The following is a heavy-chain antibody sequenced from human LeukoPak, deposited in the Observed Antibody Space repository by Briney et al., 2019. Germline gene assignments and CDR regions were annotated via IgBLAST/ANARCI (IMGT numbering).Heavy chain of an antibody. D-gene: IGHD3-22*01. J-gene: IGHJ3*02. Sequence: ASVKVSCKASGGTFSSYAISWVRQAPGQGLEWMGRIIPILGIANYEQKFQGRVTITADKSTSTAYMELSSLRSEDTAVYYCARGATMIVVVDPHDAFDIWGQGTMVTVSS. CDR2: IIPILGIA. V-gene: IGHV1-69*04. CDR1: GGTFSSYA. CDR3: ARGATMIVVVDPHDAFDI.